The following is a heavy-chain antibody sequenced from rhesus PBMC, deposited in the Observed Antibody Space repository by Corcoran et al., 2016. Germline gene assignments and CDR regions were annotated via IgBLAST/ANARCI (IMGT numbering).Heavy chain of an antibody. CDR3: AGYGSNLGRFDV. Sequence: QVQLQESGPAVVKPSEPLALTCAVSGGSISSTHWWAWCRQSPGKGPERMGGIYGSIGITESNPSLTSRLTISTDTSKNQFSLELMSATASDTALYSGAGYGSNLGRFDVWGPGVLVTVSS. CDR1: GGSISSTHW. V-gene: IGHV4-93*01. CDR2: IYGSIGIT. D-gene: IGHD4-29*01. J-gene: IGHJ5-1*01.